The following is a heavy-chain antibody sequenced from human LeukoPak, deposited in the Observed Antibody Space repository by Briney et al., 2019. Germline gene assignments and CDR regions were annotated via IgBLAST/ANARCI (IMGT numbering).Heavy chain of an antibody. CDR2: IKLDGREK. V-gene: IGHV3-7*01. Sequence: GGSLRLSCAASGFTFSNSWMSWFRQAPGKGLEWVANIKLDGREKYYVDSVKGRFTISRDNAKNSLYLQMNSLRAEDTAVYYCARDRGFYDSSGYFDYWGQGTLVTVSS. CDR1: GFTFSNSW. D-gene: IGHD3-22*01. J-gene: IGHJ4*02. CDR3: ARDRGFYDSSGYFDY.